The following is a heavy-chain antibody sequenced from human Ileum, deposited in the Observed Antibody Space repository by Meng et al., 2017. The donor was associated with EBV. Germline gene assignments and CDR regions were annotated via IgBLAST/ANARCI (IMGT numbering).Heavy chain of an antibody. CDR3: ARDPTGGEDHQRV. D-gene: IGHD1-14*01. V-gene: IGHV4-4*02. Sequence: VLRQESGPGLVKPSGTLSLTCAASGGSISSSNWWSWVRQPPGKGLEWIGKIYHSGITIYNPSLKSRVTMSVDNSKNQFSLKLNSMTAADTAVYYCARDPTGGEDHQRVWGQGTLVTVSS. J-gene: IGHJ4*02. CDR2: IYHSGIT. CDR1: GGSISSSNW.